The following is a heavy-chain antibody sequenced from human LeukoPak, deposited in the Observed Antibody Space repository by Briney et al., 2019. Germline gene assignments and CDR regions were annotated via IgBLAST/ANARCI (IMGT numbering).Heavy chain of an antibody. CDR2: IYYSGNT. CDR1: GGSISSYY. V-gene: IGHV4-59*01. CDR3: ARSMYYYDSSGYYYGGVYY. Sequence: SETLSLTCTVSGGSISSYYWSWIRQPPGKGLEWIGYIYYSGNTNYNPSLRSRVSISVDMFKNQFSLKLSSVTAADTAVYYCARSMYYYDSSGYYYGGVYYWGQGTLVTVSS. J-gene: IGHJ4*02. D-gene: IGHD3-22*01.